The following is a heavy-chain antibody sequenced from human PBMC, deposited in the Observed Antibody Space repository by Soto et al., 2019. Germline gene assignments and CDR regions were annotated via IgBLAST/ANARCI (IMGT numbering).Heavy chain of an antibody. J-gene: IGHJ4*02. Sequence: PSETLSLTCAVYGGSFSGYYWSWIRQPPGKGLEWIGEINHSGSTNYNPSLKSRVTISVDTSKNQFSLKLSSVTAADTAVYYCASTDILTGFPGYWGQGTLVTVSS. CDR2: INHSGST. V-gene: IGHV4-34*01. CDR1: GGSFSGYY. CDR3: ASTDILTGFPGY. D-gene: IGHD3-9*01.